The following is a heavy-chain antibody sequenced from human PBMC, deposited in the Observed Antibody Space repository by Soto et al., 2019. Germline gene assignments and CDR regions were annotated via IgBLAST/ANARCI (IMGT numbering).Heavy chain of an antibody. V-gene: IGHV4-30-4*01. J-gene: IGHJ4*02. CDR1: GGSISSGDYY. D-gene: IGHD6-19*01. Sequence: PSETLSLTCTVSGGSISSGDYYWSWIRQPPGKGLEWIGYIYYSGSTYYNPSLKSRVTISVDMSKNQFSLKLRSVTAADTAVYYCARVVIGYSSGWYASLFDYWGQGSLVTVSS. CDR2: IYYSGST. CDR3: ARVVIGYSSGWYASLFDY.